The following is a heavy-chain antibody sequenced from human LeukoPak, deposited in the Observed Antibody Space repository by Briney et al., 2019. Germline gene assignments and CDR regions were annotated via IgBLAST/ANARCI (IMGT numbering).Heavy chain of an antibody. CDR2: IYYSGST. CDR1: GGSISSSSYY. J-gene: IGHJ4*02. Sequence: SETLSLTCTVSGGSISSSSYYWGWIRQPPGKGLEWIGSIYYSGSTYYNPSLKSRVTISVDTSKNQFSLKLSSVTAADTAVYNCAGITIFGVVIFYFDYWGQGTLVTVSS. D-gene: IGHD3-3*01. CDR3: AGITIFGVVIFYFDY. V-gene: IGHV4-39*01.